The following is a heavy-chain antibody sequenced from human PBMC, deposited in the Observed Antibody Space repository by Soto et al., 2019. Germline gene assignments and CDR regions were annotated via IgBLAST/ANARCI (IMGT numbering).Heavy chain of an antibody. CDR1: GGSISSSSYY. V-gene: IGHV4-39*01. CDR2: IYYSGST. J-gene: IGHJ4*02. CDR3: ARHDDSSGSIDY. Sequence: PSETLSLTCTVSGGSISSSSYYWGWIRQHPGKGLEWIGSIYYSGSTYYNPSLKSRVTISVDTSKNQFSLKLSSVTAADTAVYYCARHDDSSGSIDYWGQGTLVTVSS. D-gene: IGHD6-19*01.